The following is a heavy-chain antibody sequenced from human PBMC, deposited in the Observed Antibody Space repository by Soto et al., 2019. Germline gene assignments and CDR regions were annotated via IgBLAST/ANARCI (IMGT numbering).Heavy chain of an antibody. CDR1: GGSISSGGYS. V-gene: IGHV4-30-2*01. CDR2: INHSGST. Sequence: QLQLQESGSGLVKPSQTLSLTCAVSGGSISSGGYSWSWIRQPPGKGLEWIGEINHSGSTNYNPSLKSRVTISVDTSKNQFSLKLSSVTAADTAVYYCARGPFWSGYYTTPPDYWGQGTLVTVSS. D-gene: IGHD3-3*01. J-gene: IGHJ4*02. CDR3: ARGPFWSGYYTTPPDY.